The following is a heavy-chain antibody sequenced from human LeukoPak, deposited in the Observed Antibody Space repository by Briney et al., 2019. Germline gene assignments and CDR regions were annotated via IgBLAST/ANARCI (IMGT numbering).Heavy chain of an antibody. CDR3: ARVITNDAFDI. J-gene: IGHJ3*02. Sequence: ASVKVSCKASGGTFSSYAISWVRQAPGQGLEWVGRIIPILGIANYAQKFQGRVTITADKSTSTAYMELSSLRSEDTAAYYCARVITNDAFDIWGQGTMVTVSS. V-gene: IGHV1-69*04. D-gene: IGHD3-22*01. CDR1: GGTFSSYA. CDR2: IIPILGIA.